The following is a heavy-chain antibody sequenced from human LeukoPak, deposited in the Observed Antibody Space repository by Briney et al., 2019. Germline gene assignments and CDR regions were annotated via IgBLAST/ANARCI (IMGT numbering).Heavy chain of an antibody. CDR1: GFSFSSHD. Sequence: GESLRLSCATSGFSFSSHDMNWVRQAPGKGLEWVSSITGSSKSIDYADSVKGRFAISRDNAKNSLFLQMDSLRAEDTAVYYCAPQNYYDSSGYYAGPPPLDYWGQGTLVTVSS. D-gene: IGHD3-22*01. J-gene: IGHJ4*02. CDR3: APQNYYDSSGYYAGPPPLDY. CDR2: ITGSSKSI. V-gene: IGHV3-21*01.